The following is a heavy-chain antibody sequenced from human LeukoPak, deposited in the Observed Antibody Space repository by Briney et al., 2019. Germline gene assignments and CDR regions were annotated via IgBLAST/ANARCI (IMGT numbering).Heavy chain of an antibody. CDR3: ARGNYGSGSYRDY. Sequence: AGGSRRLSCAASGVTLRNYVLTWVRQAPGKGLEWVAIISYDGSNEYYADSVKGRFTISRDNSDNTLFLQMNSLRTEDTAVYYCARGNYGSGSYRDYWGQGTLVTVSS. CDR2: ISYDGSNE. J-gene: IGHJ4*02. D-gene: IGHD3-10*01. V-gene: IGHV3-30-3*01. CDR1: GVTLRNYV.